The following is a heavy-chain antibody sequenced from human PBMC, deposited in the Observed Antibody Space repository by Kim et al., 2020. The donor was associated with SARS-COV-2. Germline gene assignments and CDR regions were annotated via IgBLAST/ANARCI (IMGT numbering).Heavy chain of an antibody. CDR2: KT. V-gene: IGHV1-3*01. Sequence: KTKYSQKFQGRGHITRDTSANTAYMDLRSLTFEDTAIYYCARDMNPTVYDYWGQGTLVTVSS. CDR3: ARDMNPTVYDY. D-gene: IGHD4-4*01. J-gene: IGHJ4*02.